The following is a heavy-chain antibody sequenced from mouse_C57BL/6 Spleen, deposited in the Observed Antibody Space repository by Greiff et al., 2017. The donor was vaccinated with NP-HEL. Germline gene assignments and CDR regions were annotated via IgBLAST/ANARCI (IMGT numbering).Heavy chain of an antibody. J-gene: IGHJ1*03. CDR3: ARTVRDYDYPWYFDV. V-gene: IGHV1-50*01. CDR1: GYTFTSYW. CDR2: SAPSDSYT. D-gene: IGHD2-4*01. Sequence: QVQLQQPGAELVQPGASVQLSCKASGYTFTSYWMQWVKQRPGQGLEWIGESAPSDSYTNYHHKFKGTATLTVDTSSSTAYMQLPSRTSEDFAVYYCARTVRDYDYPWYFDVWGTGTTVTVSS.